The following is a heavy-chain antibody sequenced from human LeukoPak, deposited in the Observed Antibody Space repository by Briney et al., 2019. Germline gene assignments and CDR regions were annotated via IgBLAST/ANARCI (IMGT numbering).Heavy chain of an antibody. J-gene: IGHJ4*02. V-gene: IGHV3-23*01. CDR1: GFTFSRYA. D-gene: IGHD1-14*01. CDR3: AKATGYLL. CDR2: IGNSGGST. Sequence: GGSLRLSCAASGFTFSRYAMSWLRQAPGKGLEWVSTIGNSGGSTYYADSVKGRFTIARDDSENTLFLQMNSLRAEDTAVYYCAKATGYLLWGQGTLVTVSS.